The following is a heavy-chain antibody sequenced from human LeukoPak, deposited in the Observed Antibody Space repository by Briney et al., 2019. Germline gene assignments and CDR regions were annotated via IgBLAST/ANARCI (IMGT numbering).Heavy chain of an antibody. J-gene: IGHJ6*03. Sequence: PSETLSLTCTVSGYSLSNAYYWGWIRQPPGKGLEWVGTMYQTGITYYRPSLKSRVTISVDRSKNQFSLKLSSVTAADTAVYYCARLRDYSYNYMDVWGKGTTVTISS. CDR1: GYSLSNAYY. CDR3: ARLRDYSYNYMDV. CDR2: MYQTGIT. V-gene: IGHV4-38-2*02.